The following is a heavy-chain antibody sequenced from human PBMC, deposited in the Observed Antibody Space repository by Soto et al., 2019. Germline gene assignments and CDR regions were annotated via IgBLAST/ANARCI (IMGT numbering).Heavy chain of an antibody. D-gene: IGHD6-13*01. CDR2: ISGSGGST. V-gene: IGHV3-23*01. Sequence: QPGGSLRLSCAASGFTFSSYAMSWVRQAPGKGLEWVSAISGSGGSTYYADSVKGRFTISRDNSKNTLYLQMNSLRAEDTAVYYCAKVVPRIAAAGSNPRIYFQHWGQGTLVTVS. CDR3: AKVVPRIAAAGSNPRIYFQH. J-gene: IGHJ1*01. CDR1: GFTFSSYA.